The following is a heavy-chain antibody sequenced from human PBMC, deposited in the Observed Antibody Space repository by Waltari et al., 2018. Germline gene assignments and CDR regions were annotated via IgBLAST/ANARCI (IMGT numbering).Heavy chain of an antibody. J-gene: IGHJ4*02. V-gene: IGHV4-34*01. D-gene: IGHD5-12*01. CDR3: ARGPTVQRWLSRSSQDY. CDR1: GGSFSGYY. CDR2: INHMGST. Sequence: QVQLQQWGAGLLKPSETLSLTCAVYGGSFSGYYWSWIRQPPGKGLEWIGEINHMGSTNYNPSLKSRVTISVDTSKNQFSLKLSSVTAADTAVYYCARGPTVQRWLSRSSQDYWGQGTLVTVSS.